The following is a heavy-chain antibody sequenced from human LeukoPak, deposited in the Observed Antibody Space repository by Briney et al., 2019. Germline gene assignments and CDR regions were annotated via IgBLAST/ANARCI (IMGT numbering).Heavy chain of an antibody. CDR3: ARVGYCSGNACFTTNWFDP. D-gene: IGHD2-15*01. V-gene: IGHV1-2*02. Sequence: ASVKVSCKASGYTFTDYYIHWVRQAPGQGLEWMGWINPNGGGTNYALKFQDRVTMTTDTSTTTAYMELMSLRSDDTAVYYCARVGYCSGNACFTTNWFDPWGQGTLVTVSS. CDR2: INPNGGGT. J-gene: IGHJ5*02. CDR1: GYTFTDYY.